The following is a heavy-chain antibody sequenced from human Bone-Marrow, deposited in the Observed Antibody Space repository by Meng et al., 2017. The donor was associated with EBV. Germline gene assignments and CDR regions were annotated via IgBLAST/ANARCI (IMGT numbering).Heavy chain of an antibody. Sequence: RVGQSGAEVKRAGSSVKVSCKASGGTFSSYAISWVRQAPGQGLEWMGGIIPIFGTANYAQKFQGRVTITADKSTSTAYMELSSLRSEDTAVYYCARGPYYYDSSGYYRYQFDYWGQGTLVTVSS. J-gene: IGHJ4*02. CDR3: ARGPYYYDSSGYYRYQFDY. CDR1: GGTFSSYA. D-gene: IGHD3-22*01. CDR2: IIPIFGTA. V-gene: IGHV1-69*06.